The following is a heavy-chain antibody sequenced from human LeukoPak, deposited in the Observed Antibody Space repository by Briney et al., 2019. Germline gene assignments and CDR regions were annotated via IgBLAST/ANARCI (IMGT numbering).Heavy chain of an antibody. V-gene: IGHV4-39*07. D-gene: IGHD3-16*01. CDR1: GGSISSGGYY. CDR3: ARIQGDSTSPKNRFDY. J-gene: IGHJ4*02. CDR2: INHSGST. Sequence: SETLSLTCTVSGGSISSGGYYWSWIRQPPGKGLEWIGEINHSGSTNYNPSLKSRVTISVDTSKNQFSLKLSSVTAADTAVYYCARIQGDSTSPKNRFDYWGQGTLVTVSS.